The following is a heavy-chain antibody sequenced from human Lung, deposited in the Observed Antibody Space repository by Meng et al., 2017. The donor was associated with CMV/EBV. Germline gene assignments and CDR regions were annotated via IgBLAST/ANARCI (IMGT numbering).Heavy chain of an antibody. D-gene: IGHD6-19*01. CDR2: MNPNRGTT. J-gene: IGHJ4*02. V-gene: IGHV1-8*01. CDR1: GYTFTSYD. CDR3: ATGVADFEY. Sequence: QVQPVQSGAEVKKPGASVKVSCKASGYTFTSYDINWVRQGTGQGLEWMGWMNPNRGTTGYAQKFQGRVTMTRNISKSTAYMDLSSLRSEDTAVYYCATGVADFEYWGQGTLVTVFS.